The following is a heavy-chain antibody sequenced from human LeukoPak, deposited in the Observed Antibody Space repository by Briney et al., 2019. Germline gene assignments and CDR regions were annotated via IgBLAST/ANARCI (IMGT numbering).Heavy chain of an antibody. CDR3: ARQGGYDYEGSDY. Sequence: PGESLKISCKGSGYSFTSCWIGWVRQMPGKGLEWMGIIYPGDSDTRYSPSFQGQVTISADKPISTAYLQWSSLKASDTAMYYCARQGGYDYEGSDYWGQGTLVTVST. J-gene: IGHJ4*02. D-gene: IGHD5-12*01. CDR1: GYSFTSCW. CDR2: IYPGDSDT. V-gene: IGHV5-51*01.